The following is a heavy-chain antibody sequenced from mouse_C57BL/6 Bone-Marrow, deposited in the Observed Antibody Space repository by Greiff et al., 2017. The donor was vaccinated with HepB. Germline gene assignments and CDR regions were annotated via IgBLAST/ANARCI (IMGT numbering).Heavy chain of an antibody. CDR2: IYPGNSDT. CDR1: GYTFTSYW. D-gene: IGHD1-1*01. J-gene: IGHJ4*01. V-gene: IGHV1-5*01. Sequence: DVKLQESGTVLARPGASVTMSCKTSGYTFTSYWMHWVKQRPGQGLEWIGAIYPGNSDTSYNQKFKGKAKLTAVTSASTAYMELSSLTNEDSAVYYCTRRSVVDYYAMDYWGQGTSVTVSS. CDR3: TRRSVVDYYAMDY.